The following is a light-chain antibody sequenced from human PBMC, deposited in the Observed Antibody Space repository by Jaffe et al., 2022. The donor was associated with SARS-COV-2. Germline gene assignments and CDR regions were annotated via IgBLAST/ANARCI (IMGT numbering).Light chain of an antibody. V-gene: IGKV1-39*01. Sequence: DIQMTQSPSSLSASVGDRVTITCRASQNIGRHFNWYQQNSGKAPKLLIYDVSSLQNGVPPRFSGSGSGTDFTLTISSLQPEDFATYFCQQSYSIPYTFGQGTMVEI. CDR2: DVS. J-gene: IGKJ2*01. CDR1: QNIGRH. CDR3: QQSYSIPYT.